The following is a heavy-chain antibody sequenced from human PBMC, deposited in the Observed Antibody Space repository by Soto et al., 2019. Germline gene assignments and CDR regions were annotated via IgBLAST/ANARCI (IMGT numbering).Heavy chain of an antibody. CDR1: GGSVSSGSYY. Sequence: PSETLSLTCTVSGGSVSSGSYYWSWIRQPPGKGLEWIGYIYYSGSTNYNPSLKSRVTISVDTSKNQFSLKLSSVTAADTAVYYCARDLSGSVWGQGTTVTVSS. CDR3: ARDLSGSV. J-gene: IGHJ6*02. CDR2: IYYSGST. D-gene: IGHD3-16*02. V-gene: IGHV4-61*01.